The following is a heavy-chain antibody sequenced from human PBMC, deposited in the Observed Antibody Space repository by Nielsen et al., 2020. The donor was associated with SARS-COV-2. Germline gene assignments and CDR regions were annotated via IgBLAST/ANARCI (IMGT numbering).Heavy chain of an antibody. V-gene: IGHV4-59*08. J-gene: IGHJ4*02. CDR2: VYSSGST. CDR1: GGSISPNY. D-gene: IGHD3-16*01. CDR3: ARYASWGALDY. Sequence: SETLSLTCTVSGGSISPNYWSWIRQPPGKGLEWIGYVYSSGSTKYNPSLKSRVTISVDTSWNQFSLKLTSVTAADTAVYYCARYASWGALDYWGQGTLVTVSS.